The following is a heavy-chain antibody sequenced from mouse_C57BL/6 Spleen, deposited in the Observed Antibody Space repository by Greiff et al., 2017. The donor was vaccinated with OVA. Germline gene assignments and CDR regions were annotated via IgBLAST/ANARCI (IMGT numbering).Heavy chain of an antibody. CDR2: ILPGSGST. D-gene: IGHD1-1*01. Sequence: VQLQQSGAELMKPGASVKLSCKAPGYTFTGYWIEWVKQRPGHGLEWIGEILPGSGSTNYKEKFKGKATFTADTSSNTAYMQLSSLTTEDSAIYYCANYYGSSYGFAYWGQGTLVTVSA. CDR3: ANYYGSSYGFAY. V-gene: IGHV1-9*01. J-gene: IGHJ3*01. CDR1: GYTFTGYW.